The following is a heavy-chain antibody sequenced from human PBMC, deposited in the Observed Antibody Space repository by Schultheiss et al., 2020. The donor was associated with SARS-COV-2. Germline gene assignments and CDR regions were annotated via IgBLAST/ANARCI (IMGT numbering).Heavy chain of an antibody. CDR3: ARDQGCSSTSCDLDAFDI. V-gene: IGHV3-23*01. Sequence: GESLKISCVASGFTFSSYGMTWVRQAPGKGLEWVSAISGSGGSTYYADSVKGRFTISRDNAKNSLYLQMNSLRAEDTAVYYCARDQGCSSTSCDLDAFDIWGQGTMVTVSS. CDR1: GFTFSSYG. CDR2: ISGSGGST. J-gene: IGHJ3*02. D-gene: IGHD2-2*01.